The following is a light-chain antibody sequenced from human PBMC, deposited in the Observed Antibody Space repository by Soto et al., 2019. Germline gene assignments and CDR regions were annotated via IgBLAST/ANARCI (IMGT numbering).Light chain of an antibody. CDR3: QQYNNWPPYT. Sequence: ETVMTQSPATLSVSPGERAILSCRASQSVSGNLAWYQQKPGQAPRLLIYAASSRASGIPPRFSGSGSGTEFTLTISSLQSEDFAVYHCQQYNNWPPYTFGQGTKLEMK. V-gene: IGKV3-15*01. CDR2: AAS. CDR1: QSVSGN. J-gene: IGKJ2*01.